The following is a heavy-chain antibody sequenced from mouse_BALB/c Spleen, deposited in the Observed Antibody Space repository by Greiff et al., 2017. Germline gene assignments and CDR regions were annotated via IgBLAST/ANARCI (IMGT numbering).Heavy chain of an antibody. CDR3: ARSGYYGSSSYYYAMDY. Sequence: EVQLKESGPELEKPGASVKISCKASGYSFTGYNMNWVKQSNGKSLEWIGNIDPYYGGTSYNQKFKGKATLTVDKSSSTAYMQLKSLTSEDSAVYYCARSGYYGSSSYYYAMDYWGQGTSVTVSS. CDR2: IDPYYGGT. D-gene: IGHD1-1*01. V-gene: IGHV1-39*01. CDR1: GYSFTGYN. J-gene: IGHJ4*01.